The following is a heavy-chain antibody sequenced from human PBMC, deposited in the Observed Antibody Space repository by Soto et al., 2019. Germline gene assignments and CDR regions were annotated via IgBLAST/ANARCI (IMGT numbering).Heavy chain of an antibody. J-gene: IGHJ6*01. CDR2: ISAYNGNT. Sequence: QVQLVQSGAEVKKPGASVKVSCKASGYTFTSYGIIWVRQAPGQGLEWMGWISAYNGNTNYAQKLQGRVTMTTNTGSIKGYTERRSRTPADTAGNDCARDRFAAVQVVWNCARDVWGQGITVIVSS. CDR3: ARDRFAAVQVVWNCARDV. D-gene: IGHD1-7*01. V-gene: IGHV1-18*01. CDR1: GYTFTSYG.